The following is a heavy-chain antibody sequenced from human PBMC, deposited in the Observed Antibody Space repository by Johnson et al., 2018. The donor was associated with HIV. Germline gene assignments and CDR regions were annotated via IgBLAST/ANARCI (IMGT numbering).Heavy chain of an antibody. J-gene: IGHJ3*02. CDR3: ATNRGGAFDI. V-gene: IGHV3-30*14. D-gene: IGHD2/OR15-2a*01. Sequence: QVQLVESGGGVVRPGGSLRLSCAASGFTFSSYAMHWVRQAPGKGLEWVAVISYDGSNKYYADSVKGRFTISRDNSKNTLYLQMNSLRAEDTAVYYCATNRGGAFDIWGQGTMVTVSS. CDR2: ISYDGSNK. CDR1: GFTFSSYA.